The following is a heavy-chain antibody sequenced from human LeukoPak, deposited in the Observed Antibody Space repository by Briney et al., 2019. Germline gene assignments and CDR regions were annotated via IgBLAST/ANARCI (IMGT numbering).Heavy chain of an antibody. V-gene: IGHV4-39*01. CDR3: ASQGRKNYDSSGYYYAS. D-gene: IGHD3-22*01. CDR2: IYYSGST. Sequence: SETLSLTCTVSGGSISSSSYYWGWIRQPPGKGLEWIGSIYYSGSTYYNPSLKSRVTISVDTSENQFSLKLSSVTAADTAVYYCASQGRKNYDSSGYYYASWGQGTLVTVSS. J-gene: IGHJ4*02. CDR1: GGSISSSSYY.